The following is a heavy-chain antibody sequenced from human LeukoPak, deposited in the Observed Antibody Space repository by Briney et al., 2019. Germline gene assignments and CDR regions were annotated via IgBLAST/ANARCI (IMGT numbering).Heavy chain of an antibody. CDR3: ARVRVATTNWFDP. D-gene: IGHD5-12*01. CDR2: IYTSGST. Sequence: SETLSLTCTVSGGSISSGSYYRSWIRQPAGKGLEWIRRIYTSGSTNYNPSLKSRVTISVDTSKNQFSLKLSSVTAADTAVYYCARVRVATTNWFDPWGQGTLVTVSS. CDR1: GGSISSGSYY. J-gene: IGHJ5*02. V-gene: IGHV4-61*02.